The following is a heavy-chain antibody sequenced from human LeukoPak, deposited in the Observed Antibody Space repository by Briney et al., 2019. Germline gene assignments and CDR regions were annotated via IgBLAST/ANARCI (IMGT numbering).Heavy chain of an antibody. D-gene: IGHD5-12*01. Sequence: GGSLRLSCAASGFTFNNYWMSWVRQVPGMGLEWVANIKQDGSEKYYVDSVKGRFTISRDNAKKSLYLQMNSLRAEDTAVYYCAKSLIVATSGFDYWGQGTLVTVSS. V-gene: IGHV3-7*01. CDR3: AKSLIVATSGFDY. J-gene: IGHJ4*02. CDR1: GFTFNNYW. CDR2: IKQDGSEK.